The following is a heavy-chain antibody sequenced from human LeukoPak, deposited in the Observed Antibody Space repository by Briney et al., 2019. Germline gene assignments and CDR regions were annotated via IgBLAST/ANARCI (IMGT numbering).Heavy chain of an antibody. Sequence: PGGSLRLSCAASGFTFSSYAMHWVRQAPGKGLEYVSAISTDGGSPYYANSVKGGFTISRDNSKNMLYLQMGSLRTEDMAVYYCARVPGRYFDWLSSGWFDPWGQGTLVTVSS. V-gene: IGHV3-64*01. CDR1: GFTFSSYA. CDR3: ARVPGRYFDWLSSGWFDP. D-gene: IGHD3-9*01. CDR2: ISTDGGSP. J-gene: IGHJ5*02.